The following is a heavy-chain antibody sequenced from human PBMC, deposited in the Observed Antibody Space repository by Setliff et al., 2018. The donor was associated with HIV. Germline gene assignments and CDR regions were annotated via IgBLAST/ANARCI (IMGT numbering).Heavy chain of an antibody. CDR3: ARRARNWLKPFDH. Sequence: SETLSLTCAVYGESFSDEYWSWIRQPPGWGLEWIGEINHSGTTNYNPSLMGRLNISVDTSKRQFSLDLNSVTAADTAIYYCARRARNWLKPFDHWGQGFLVTVSS. J-gene: IGHJ4*02. CDR1: GESFSDEY. V-gene: IGHV4-34*01. CDR2: INHSGTT. D-gene: IGHD1-1*01.